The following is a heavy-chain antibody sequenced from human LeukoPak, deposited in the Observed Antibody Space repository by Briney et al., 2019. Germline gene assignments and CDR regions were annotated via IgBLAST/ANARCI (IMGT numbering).Heavy chain of an antibody. CDR1: GFIFSDYY. CDR3: ARDRYRKSDGYNISYYYYMDV. J-gene: IGHJ6*03. D-gene: IGHD5-24*01. Sequence: PGGSLRLSCAASGFIFSDYYMTWIRQAPGKGLEWVSYISSGGSTIYYADSVKGRFTISRDNAKNSLYLQMNSLRAEDTAVYYCARDRYRKSDGYNISYYYYMDVWGKGTTVTVSS. V-gene: IGHV3-11*01. CDR2: ISSGGSTI.